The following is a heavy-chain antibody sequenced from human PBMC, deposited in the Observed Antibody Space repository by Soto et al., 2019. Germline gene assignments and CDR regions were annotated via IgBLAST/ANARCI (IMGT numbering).Heavy chain of an antibody. CDR1: GGSISSSSYY. CDR3: ARHAGPSYYYDSSGSFDY. D-gene: IGHD3-22*01. CDR2: IYYSGST. V-gene: IGHV4-39*01. J-gene: IGHJ4*02. Sequence: QLQLQESGPGLVKPSETLSLTCTVSGGSISSSSYYWGWIRQPPGKGLEWIGSIYYSGSTYYNPSLKSRVTISVDTSKNQFSLKLSSATAADTAVYYCARHAGPSYYYDSSGSFDYWGQGTLVTVSS.